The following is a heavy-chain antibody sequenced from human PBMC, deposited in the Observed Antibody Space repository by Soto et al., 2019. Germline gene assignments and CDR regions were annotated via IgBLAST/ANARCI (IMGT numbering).Heavy chain of an antibody. Sequence: SETLSLTCTVSGGSISSDYWSWIRQPPGKGLEWIGYIYYSGSTNYNPSLKSRVTISVDTSKNQFSLKLSSVTAADTAVYHCARSENGGVFDYWGQGTLVTVSS. CDR1: GGSISSDY. J-gene: IGHJ4*02. D-gene: IGHD2-8*02. CDR2: IYYSGST. V-gene: IGHV4-59*08. CDR3: ARSENGGVFDY.